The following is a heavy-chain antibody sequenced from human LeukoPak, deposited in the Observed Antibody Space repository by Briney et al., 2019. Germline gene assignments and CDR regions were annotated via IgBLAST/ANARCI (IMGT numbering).Heavy chain of an antibody. CDR2: INPSGGST. CDR1: GYTFTSYY. CDR3: ARDTSSTSRLIY. J-gene: IGHJ4*02. Sequence: GASVKVSCKASGYTFTSYYMHWVRQAPGQGLEGVGIINPSGGSTSYAQKFQGRVTMTRDTSTSTVYMELSSLRSEDTAVYYCARDTSSTSRLIYWGQGTLVTVSS. V-gene: IGHV1-46*03. D-gene: IGHD2-2*01.